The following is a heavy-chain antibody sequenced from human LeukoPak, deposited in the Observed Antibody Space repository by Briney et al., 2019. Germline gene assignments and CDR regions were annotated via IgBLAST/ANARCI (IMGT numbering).Heavy chain of an antibody. D-gene: IGHD3-10*01. CDR3: ARVRAYYYYGMDV. Sequence: SETLSLTCAVYGGSFSGYYWSWIRQPPGKGLEWIGEINHSGSTNYNPSLKSRVTISVDTSKNQFSLKLSSVPAADTAVYYCARVRAYYYYGMDVWGQGTTVTVSS. CDR2: INHSGST. CDR1: GGSFSGYY. V-gene: IGHV4-34*01. J-gene: IGHJ6*02.